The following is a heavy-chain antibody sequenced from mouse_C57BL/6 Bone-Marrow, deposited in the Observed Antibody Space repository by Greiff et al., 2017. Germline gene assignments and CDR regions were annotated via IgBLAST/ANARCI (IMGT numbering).Heavy chain of an antibody. Sequence: QVQLQQSGAELARPGASVKLSCKASGYTFTRYGIGWVKQRTGQGLAWIGEIYPRSGITTYNEKFKSKATLTADKSSSTAYMELRSLTSEDSVVYIWAGGAYYSIGGLDYWGQGTTRTVAS. J-gene: IGHJ2*01. D-gene: IGHD2-5*01. CDR1: GYTFTRYG. V-gene: IGHV1-81*01. CDR3: AGGAYYSIGGLDY. CDR2: IYPRSGIT.